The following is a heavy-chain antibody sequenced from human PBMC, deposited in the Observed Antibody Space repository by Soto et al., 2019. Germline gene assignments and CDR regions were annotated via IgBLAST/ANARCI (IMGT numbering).Heavy chain of an antibody. CDR2: IYYSGST. CDR1: GGSISSYY. Sequence: QVQLQESGPGLVKPSETLSLTCTVSGGSISSYYWSWIRQPPGKGLEWIGYIYYSGSTNYNPSLKSRVTISVDTSKNQFSLKLSSVTAADTAVYCCARQYGGSYADYWGQGTLVTVSS. D-gene: IGHD1-26*01. J-gene: IGHJ4*02. V-gene: IGHV4-59*08. CDR3: ARQYGGSYADY.